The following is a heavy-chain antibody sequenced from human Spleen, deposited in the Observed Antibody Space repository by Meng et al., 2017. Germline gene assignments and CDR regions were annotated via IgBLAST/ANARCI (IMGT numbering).Heavy chain of an antibody. V-gene: IGHV3-7*01. Sequence: GESLKISCAASGFTFSSDWMSWVRQAPGKGLEWVANIKEDGSQKNYVDSVKGRFTFSRDNAKNSLYLQMNSLRVEDTAVYYCARDPGWGALDIWGQGTMVTVSS. J-gene: IGHJ3*02. CDR2: IKEDGSQK. CDR1: GFTFSSDW. CDR3: ARDPGWGALDI. D-gene: IGHD6-19*01.